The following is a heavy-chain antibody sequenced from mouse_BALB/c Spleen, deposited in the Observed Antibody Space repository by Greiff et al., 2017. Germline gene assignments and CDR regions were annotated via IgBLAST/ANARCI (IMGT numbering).Heavy chain of an antibody. CDR3: DAVYGMGFIDY. CDR2: IDPSNGDT. D-gene: IGHD2-10*02. J-gene: IGHJ4*01. V-gene: IGHV14-4*02. CDR1: GYTINDYY. Sequence: VQLQQSGAELVRPGASVKLSCTASGYTINDYYMHWVKQRPEQGLEWIGGIDPSNGDTEYTPKFKGKATMTVDTSSNTAYLQLSSLTSEDTAVYYCDAVYGMGFIDYWGQGTSVTVSS.